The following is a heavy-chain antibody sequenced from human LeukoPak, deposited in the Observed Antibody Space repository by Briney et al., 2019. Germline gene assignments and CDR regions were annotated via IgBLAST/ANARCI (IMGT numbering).Heavy chain of an antibody. V-gene: IGHV4-59*01. J-gene: IGHJ4*02. Sequence: SETLSLTCTVSGGSISSYYWSWIRQPPGKGLEWIGYIYYSGSTNYNPSLKSRVTISVDTSKNQFSLKLSSVTAADTAVYYCAREGGIAVAGMVDWGQGTLVTVPS. CDR1: GGSISSYY. D-gene: IGHD6-19*01. CDR2: IYYSGST. CDR3: AREGGIAVAGMVD.